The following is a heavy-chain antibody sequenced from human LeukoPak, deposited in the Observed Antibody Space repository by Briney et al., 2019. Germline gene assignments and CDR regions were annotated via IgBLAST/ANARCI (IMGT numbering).Heavy chain of an antibody. Sequence: GGSLRLSCAASRFXFSSYAIIWVRQAPGKGLEWVSGISGSGAGTYYADSVKGRFTISRDNSKNTLHLQMNSLRAEDTAVYYCAKGGTMTKKGYFDYWGQGTLVTVSS. V-gene: IGHV3-23*01. CDR2: ISGSGAGT. D-gene: IGHD2-15*01. CDR1: RFXFSSYA. CDR3: AKGGTMTKKGYFDY. J-gene: IGHJ4*02.